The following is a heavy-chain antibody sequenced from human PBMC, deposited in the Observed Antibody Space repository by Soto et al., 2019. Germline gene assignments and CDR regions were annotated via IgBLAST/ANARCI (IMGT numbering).Heavy chain of an antibody. CDR1: GGSISSYY. D-gene: IGHD5-18*01. CDR2: IYYSGST. V-gene: IGHV4-59*01. Sequence: SETLSLTCTVSGGSISSYYWSWIRQPPGKGLEWIGYIYYSGSTNYNPSLKSRVTISVDTSKNQFSLKLSSVTAADTAVYYCARDSLSASRGYSYGYVYWGQGTLVTVSS. CDR3: ARDSLSASRGYSYGYVY. J-gene: IGHJ4*02.